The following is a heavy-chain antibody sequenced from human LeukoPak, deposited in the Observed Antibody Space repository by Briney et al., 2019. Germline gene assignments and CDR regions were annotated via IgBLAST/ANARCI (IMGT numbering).Heavy chain of an antibody. V-gene: IGHV4-34*01. Sequence: SETLSLTCAVYGGSFSGYYWSWIRQPPGKGLEWIGEINHSGSTNYNPSLKSRVTISVDTSKNQFSLKLSSVTAADTAAYYCARAVGVYSSSWYVDYWGQGTLVTVSS. D-gene: IGHD6-13*01. CDR2: INHSGST. CDR3: ARAVGVYSSSWYVDY. CDR1: GGSFSGYY. J-gene: IGHJ4*02.